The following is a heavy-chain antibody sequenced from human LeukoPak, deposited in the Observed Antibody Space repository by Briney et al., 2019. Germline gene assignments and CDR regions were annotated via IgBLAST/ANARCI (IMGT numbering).Heavy chain of an antibody. D-gene: IGHD7-27*01. J-gene: IGHJ4*02. CDR1: GGSIRSYY. CDR2: IFYSGTT. CDR3: GRLNTDWGFLFDS. V-gene: IGHV4-59*08. Sequence: PSETLSLTCTVSGGSIRSYYWSWIRQPPGKGLEWIGYIFYSGTTNYNPSLKSRGTMSVDTSKNQFSLKLTSVTAADTAVYYCGRLNTDWGFLFDSWGQGTLVTVSS.